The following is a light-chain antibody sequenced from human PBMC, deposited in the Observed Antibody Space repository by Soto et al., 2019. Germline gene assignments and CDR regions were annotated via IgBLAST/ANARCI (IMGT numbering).Light chain of an antibody. CDR3: QHDNSYSEA. CDR2: KAS. Sequence: DIQMTQSPSTLSGSVGDRVTITCRAGQTISSWLAWYQQKPGKAPKLLIYKASTLKSGVPSRFSGSGSGTEFTLTISSLQPDDFATYYCQHDNSYSEAFGQGTKVDIK. CDR1: QTISSW. J-gene: IGKJ1*01. V-gene: IGKV1-5*03.